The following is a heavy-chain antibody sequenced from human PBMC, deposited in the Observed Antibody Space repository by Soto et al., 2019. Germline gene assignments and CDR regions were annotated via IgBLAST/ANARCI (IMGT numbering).Heavy chain of an antibody. J-gene: IGHJ6*01. CDR3: ASSGLERGYYYYGLDV. D-gene: IGHD1-1*01. Sequence: QVQLQQSGPGLLKPSETLSRTCTVSGGSISTTYYWGWISQPPGKGLEWIGSIYYSGSTYYNPSLQSRVTISVDTSTNQFSLKRSSVTAADTALYYCASSGLERGYYYYGLDVWGQGTAVTVSS. V-gene: IGHV4-39*01. CDR1: GGSISTTYY. CDR2: IYYSGST.